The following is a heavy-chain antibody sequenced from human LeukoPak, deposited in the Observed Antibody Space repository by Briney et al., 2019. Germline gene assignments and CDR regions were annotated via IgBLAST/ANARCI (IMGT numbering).Heavy chain of an antibody. D-gene: IGHD6-13*01. V-gene: IGHV4-4*02. CDR1: GFTFSSYGM. CDR2: IYDNGST. J-gene: IGHJ4*02. Sequence: GSLRLSCAASGFTFSSYGMSWVRQSPGKGLEWIGEIYDNGSTNYKSSLKSRVTISVDKSKNQFFLNLSSVTAADTAVYYCASPRAERSTWYAVDYWGQGILVTVSS. CDR3: ASPRAERSTWYAVDY.